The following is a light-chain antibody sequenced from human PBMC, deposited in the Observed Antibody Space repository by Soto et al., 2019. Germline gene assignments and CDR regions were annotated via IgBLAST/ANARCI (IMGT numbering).Light chain of an antibody. Sequence: DIQMTQSPSSLSASVGDRVTITCRASQSISSYLNWYQHKPGKAPKLLIYAASSLQSGVPSRFSGSGSGTDFTLTISSLQHEDFATYYCQQSYSTPYTFGQGTKLEIK. CDR1: QSISSY. CDR3: QQSYSTPYT. J-gene: IGKJ2*01. CDR2: AAS. V-gene: IGKV1-39*01.